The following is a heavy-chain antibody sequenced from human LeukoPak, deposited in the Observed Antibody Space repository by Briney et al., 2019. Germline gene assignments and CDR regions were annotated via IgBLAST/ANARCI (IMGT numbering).Heavy chain of an antibody. CDR3: ARAHHGYYYDSSGYYDY. J-gene: IGHJ4*02. D-gene: IGHD3-22*01. CDR2: ISWNSGSI. Sequence: PGGSLRLSCAASGFTFDDYAMHWVRQAPGKGLEWVSGISWNSGSIGYADSVKGRFTISRDNAKNSLYLQMNSLRAEDTAVYYCARAHHGYYYDSSGYYDYWGQGTLVTVSS. V-gene: IGHV3-9*01. CDR1: GFTFDDYA.